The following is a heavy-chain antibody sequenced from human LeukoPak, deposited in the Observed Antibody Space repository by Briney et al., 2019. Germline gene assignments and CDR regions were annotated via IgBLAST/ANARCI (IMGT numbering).Heavy chain of an antibody. Sequence: GGSLRLSCVVSGVSLSSHGMHWVRQAPGKRLEWLTFTWSDGRSEYYADSVKGRFSVSRDNSKNTVYLQIDSLRVEDTAVYYCARDRGNDYFDSWGQGTLVTVSS. J-gene: IGHJ4*02. CDR2: TWSDGRSE. CDR1: GVSLSSHG. V-gene: IGHV3-33*01. CDR3: ARDRGNDYFDS.